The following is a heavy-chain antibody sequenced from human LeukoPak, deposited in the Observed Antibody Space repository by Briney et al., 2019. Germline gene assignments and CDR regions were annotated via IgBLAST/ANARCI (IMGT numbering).Heavy chain of an antibody. D-gene: IGHD3-22*01. CDR3: ARAMPQYYYDSSGYYT. V-gene: IGHV7-4-1*02. CDR2: INTNTGNP. Sequence: ASVKVSCKASGYTFTSYAMNWVRQAPGQGLEWMGWINTNTGNPTYAQGFTGRFVFSLDTSVSTAYLQISSLKAENTAVYYCARAMPQYYYDSSGYYTWGQGTLVTVSS. J-gene: IGHJ5*02. CDR1: GYTFTSYA.